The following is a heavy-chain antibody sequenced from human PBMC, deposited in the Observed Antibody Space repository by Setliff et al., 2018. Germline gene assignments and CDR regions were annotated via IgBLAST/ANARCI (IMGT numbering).Heavy chain of an antibody. D-gene: IGHD2-8*02. CDR1: GYSFTSYG. CDR2: ISAHNGNT. CDR3: VRSSAPQIVLAADFDR. J-gene: IGHJ4*02. Sequence: GASVKVSCKASGYSFTSYGISWVRQAPGQGLEWMGWISAHNGNTNYAQKLQGRITMTTDTLTSTVYMELRSLRPDDTALYYCVRSSAPQIVLAADFDRWGQGTLVTVSS. V-gene: IGHV1-18*01.